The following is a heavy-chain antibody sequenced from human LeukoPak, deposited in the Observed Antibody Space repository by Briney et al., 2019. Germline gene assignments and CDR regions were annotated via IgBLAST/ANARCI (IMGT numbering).Heavy chain of an antibody. D-gene: IGHD3-22*01. CDR1: GFTFSSYS. V-gene: IGHV3-48*02. J-gene: IGHJ4*02. CDR3: AREGDSSGPSVGLDY. CDR2: ISGGSSTI. Sequence: PGGSLRLTCAASGFTFSSYSMNGVHQAPGKGLEWVSYISGGSSTIYHADSVKGRFTISRDDAKNTLDLQMNSLRDEDTAVYYCAREGDSSGPSVGLDYWGQGTLVTVSS.